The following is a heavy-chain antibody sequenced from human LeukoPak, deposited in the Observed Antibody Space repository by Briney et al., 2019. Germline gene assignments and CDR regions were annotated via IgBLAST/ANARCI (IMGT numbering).Heavy chain of an antibody. D-gene: IGHD1-26*01. CDR1: GASISSYY. CDR3: ARWEYNWFDP. Sequence: PSETLSLTCTVSGASISSYYWSWIRQPPGKGLEWIGYIYYSGSTYYNPSLESRVTISVDTSKNQFSLKLSSVTAADTAVYYCARWEYNWFDPWGQGTLVTVSS. J-gene: IGHJ5*02. CDR2: IYYSGST. V-gene: IGHV4-30-4*01.